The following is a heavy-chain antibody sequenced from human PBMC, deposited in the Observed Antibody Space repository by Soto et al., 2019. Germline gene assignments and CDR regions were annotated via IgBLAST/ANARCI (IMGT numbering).Heavy chain of an antibody. Sequence: QVQLLQSGAEVKKTGASVKVSCKASGYNFDKYGIIWVRQARGQGLEWMGWVSGYNGNTDYAPKLQGRVSMTTDTSTTTAYMELRSLRSDDTALYYCARVLSGSYLDDADYWGQGTLVTVSS. CDR2: VSGYNGNT. D-gene: IGHD1-26*01. CDR1: GYNFDKYG. J-gene: IGHJ4*02. V-gene: IGHV1-18*01. CDR3: ARVLSGSYLDDADY.